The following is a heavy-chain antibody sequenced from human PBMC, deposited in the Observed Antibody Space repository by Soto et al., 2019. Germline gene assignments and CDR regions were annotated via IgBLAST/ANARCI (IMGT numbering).Heavy chain of an antibody. CDR1: GFAFSNAW. Sequence: GGSLRLSCASSGFAFSNAWMSWVRQAPGKGLEWVGRIKSETDGETTDYVAPVKGRFTISRDDSKNTLYLQMNSLKIEDTAVYYCTTDLNGGFDYWGRGTLVTVSS. D-gene: IGHD2-8*01. J-gene: IGHJ4*02. V-gene: IGHV3-15*01. CDR2: IKSETDGETT. CDR3: TTDLNGGFDY.